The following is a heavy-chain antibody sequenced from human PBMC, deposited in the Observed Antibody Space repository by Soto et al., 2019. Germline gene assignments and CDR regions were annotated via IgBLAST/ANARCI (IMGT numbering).Heavy chain of an antibody. V-gene: IGHV3-74*01. J-gene: IGHJ4*02. Sequence: EVQLVESGGGLVQPGESLRLSCAASGFTFSSYWMHWVRQAPGKGLVWVARVNGGGSSTSYADSVKGRFTISRDNAKNTLYLQMNSLRAEDTAVYYCLVSGNDRFDYWGPGILVTVSS. D-gene: IGHD1-1*01. CDR3: LVSGNDRFDY. CDR1: GFTFSSYW. CDR2: VNGGGSST.